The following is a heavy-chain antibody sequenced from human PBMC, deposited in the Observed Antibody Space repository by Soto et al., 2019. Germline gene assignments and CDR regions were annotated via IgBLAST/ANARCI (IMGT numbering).Heavy chain of an antibody. CDR3: ARALGCTGIFSSSCYYYGMDV. CDR2: IIPIFGTA. CDR1: GGTFNSYA. D-gene: IGHD6-6*01. V-gene: IGHV1-69*01. Sequence: QVQLVQSGAEVKKPGSSVKVSCKASGGTFNSYAISWVRQAPGQGLEWMGGIIPIFGTANYAQKFQGRVTITADESTSTAYMELNSLRSEDTAVYYCARALGCTGIFSSSCYYYGMDVWGQGTTVTVSS. J-gene: IGHJ6*02.